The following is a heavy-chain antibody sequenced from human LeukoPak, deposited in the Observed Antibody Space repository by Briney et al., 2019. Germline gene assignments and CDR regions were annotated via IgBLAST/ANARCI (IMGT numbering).Heavy chain of an antibody. D-gene: IGHD2-21*02. Sequence: GGSLRLSCAASGVTFSSFWMSWVRQAPGKGLEWVANIKQDGSERYYVDSVKGRFTISRDNAKNPLYLQMISLRAEDTAVYYCATRAYCGGDCYSYDHWGQGTLVTVSS. J-gene: IGHJ4*02. V-gene: IGHV3-7*01. CDR2: IKQDGSER. CDR3: ATRAYCGGDCYSYDH. CDR1: GVTFSSFW.